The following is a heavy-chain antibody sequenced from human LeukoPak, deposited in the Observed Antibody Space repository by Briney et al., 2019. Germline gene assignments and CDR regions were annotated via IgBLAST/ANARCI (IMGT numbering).Heavy chain of an antibody. J-gene: IGHJ4*02. CDR1: GGTFSSYA. CDR2: IIPIFGTA. D-gene: IGHD3-22*01. CDR3: AREAGYYDSSGYINDY. V-gene: IGHV1-69*13. Sequence: SVKVSCKASGGTFSSYAISWVRQAPGQGLEWMGGIIPIFGTANYAQKFQGRVTITADESTGTAYMELSSLRSEDTAVYYCAREAGYYDSSGYINDYWGQGTLVTVSS.